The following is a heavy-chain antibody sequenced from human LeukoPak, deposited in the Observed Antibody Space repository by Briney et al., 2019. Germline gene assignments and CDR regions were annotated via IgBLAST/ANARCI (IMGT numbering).Heavy chain of an antibody. CDR3: ARTAQGFLGFVY. CDR1: GGSISSSSYY. D-gene: IGHD3-3*01. J-gene: IGHJ4*02. Sequence: SETLSLTCTVFGGSISSSSYYWGWIRQPPGKGLEWIGSIYYSGSTYYNPSLKSRVTISVDTSKNQFSLKLSSVTAADTAVYYCARTAQGFLGFVYWGQGTLVTVSS. CDR2: IYYSGST. V-gene: IGHV4-39*07.